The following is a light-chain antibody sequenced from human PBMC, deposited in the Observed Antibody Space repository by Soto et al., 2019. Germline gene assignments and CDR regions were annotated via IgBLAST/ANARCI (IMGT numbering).Light chain of an antibody. CDR3: QQYGNSLPWT. Sequence: IVFTQSPCTLSLSPGARATLSCRASQSVSSRYLACYQQKPGHAPRPLIYATSSRATDVPDRFSGSGSGTDFTLTISRLEPEDFAVYYCQQYGNSLPWTFGQGTKVDIK. J-gene: IGKJ1*01. V-gene: IGKV3-20*01. CDR1: QSVSSRY. CDR2: ATS.